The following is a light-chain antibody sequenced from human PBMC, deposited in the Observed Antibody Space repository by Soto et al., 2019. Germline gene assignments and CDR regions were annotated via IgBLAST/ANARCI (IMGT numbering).Light chain of an antibody. V-gene: IGKV3-15*01. CDR2: YTS. CDR1: QGIGET. CDR3: QPHNNWPLT. Sequence: VMRQSPSTLSVSPGGGGTLSCRASQGIGETLAWYQHKPGQTPRLLIYYTSTRATGVPTRFSGSRSGAEFTLTINSLQSEDFAVYYCQPHNNWPLTFGGGTKVDIK. J-gene: IGKJ4*01.